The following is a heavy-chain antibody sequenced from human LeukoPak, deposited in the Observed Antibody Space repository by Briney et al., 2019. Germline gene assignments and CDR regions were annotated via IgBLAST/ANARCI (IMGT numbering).Heavy chain of an antibody. D-gene: IGHD3-16*02. V-gene: IGHV4-59*12. CDR3: ARAMITFGGVIVLDAFDI. CDR2: IYYSGST. Sequence: SETLSLTCTVSGGSISSYYWSWIRQPPGKGLEWIGYIYYSGSTNYNPSLKSRVTISVDTSKNQFSLKLSSVTAADTAVYYCARAMITFGGVIVLDAFDIWGQGTMVTVSS. J-gene: IGHJ3*02. CDR1: GGSISSYY.